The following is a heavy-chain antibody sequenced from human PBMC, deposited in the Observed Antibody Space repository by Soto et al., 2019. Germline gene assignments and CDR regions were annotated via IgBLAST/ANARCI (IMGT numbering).Heavy chain of an antibody. CDR1: GGTFSSYA. CDR2: MIPIFGTA. J-gene: IGHJ6*02. Sequence: SVKVSCKASGGTFSSYAISWVRQAPGQGLEWMGGMIPIFGTANYAQKFQGRVTITADESTSTAYMELSSLRSEDTAVYYCGFGYGNYYYYGMDVWGQGTTVTVSS. D-gene: IGHD5-18*01. CDR3: GFGYGNYYYYGMDV. V-gene: IGHV1-69*13.